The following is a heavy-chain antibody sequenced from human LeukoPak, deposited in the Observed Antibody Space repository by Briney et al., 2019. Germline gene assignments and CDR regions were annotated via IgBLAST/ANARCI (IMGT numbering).Heavy chain of an antibody. J-gene: IGHJ3*02. D-gene: IGHD5-18*01. CDR3: ARDRSWAPGYSYGYGGNDAFDI. CDR1: GGSVSSGSYY. Sequence: KTSETLSLTCTVSGGSVSSGSYYWSWIRQPPGKGLEWIGYIYYSGSTNYNPSLKSRVTISVDTSKNQFSLKPSSVTAADTAVYYCARDRSWAPGYSYGYGGNDAFDIWGQGTMVTASS. CDR2: IYYSGST. V-gene: IGHV4-61*01.